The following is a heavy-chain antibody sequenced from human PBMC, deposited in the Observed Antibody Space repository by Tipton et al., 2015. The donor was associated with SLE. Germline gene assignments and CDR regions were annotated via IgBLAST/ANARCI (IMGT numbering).Heavy chain of an antibody. Sequence: SLRLSCAASGLTFSSYTMIWVRQAPGKGLEWVSSISSRSSFIFYADSVKGRFTISRDNAKNSLYLQMNSLRVEDTAVYYCARDLRSGWYEGFDIWGQGTMVTVSS. D-gene: IGHD6-19*01. CDR2: ISSRSSFI. CDR3: ARDLRSGWYEGFDI. V-gene: IGHV3-21*01. CDR1: GLTFSSYT. J-gene: IGHJ3*02.